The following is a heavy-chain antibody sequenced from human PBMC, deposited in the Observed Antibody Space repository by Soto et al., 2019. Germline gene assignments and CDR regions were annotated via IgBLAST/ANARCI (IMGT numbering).Heavy chain of an antibody. CDR3: ARGGYDY. CDR1: GGSISSSSYY. V-gene: IGHV4-39*01. J-gene: IGHJ4*02. D-gene: IGHD1-26*01. Sequence: QLQLQESGPGLVKPSETLSLTCTVSGGSISSSSYYWGWIRQPPGKGLECIGTIYYSGSTYYNPSLKSRVTISADTSKSQFSLRLSSVTAADTAVYYCARGGYDYWGQGTLVTVSS. CDR2: IYYSGST.